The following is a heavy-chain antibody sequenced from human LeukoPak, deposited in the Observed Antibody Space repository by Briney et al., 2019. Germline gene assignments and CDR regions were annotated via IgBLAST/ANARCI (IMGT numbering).Heavy chain of an antibody. CDR1: GGSISSSSYY. V-gene: IGHV4-39*01. J-gene: IGHJ4*02. Sequence: SGTLSLTCTVSGGSISSSSYYWGWIRQPPGKGLEWIGSIYYSGSTYYNPSLKSRVTISVDTSKNQFSLKLSSVTAADTAVYYCARPGAARRWYFDYWGQGTLVTVSS. CDR2: IYYSGST. CDR3: ARPGAARRWYFDY. D-gene: IGHD6-6*01.